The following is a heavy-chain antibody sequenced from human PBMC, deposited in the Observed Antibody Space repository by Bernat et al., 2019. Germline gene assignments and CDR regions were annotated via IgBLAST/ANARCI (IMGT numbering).Heavy chain of an antibody. CDR1: GGSISGGGYY. D-gene: IGHD5-18*01. J-gene: IGHJ4*02. Sequence: QVQLQESGPGLVKPSQTLSLTCTVSGGSISGGGYYWSWIRQHPGKGLEWIGNIYYSGSTHYNPSLKSRVTISVDTSKNQFSLNLTSATAADTATYYCARRGYSYGFYGHWGQGTLVTVSS. CDR2: IYYSGST. CDR3: ARRGYSYGFYGH. V-gene: IGHV4-31*03.